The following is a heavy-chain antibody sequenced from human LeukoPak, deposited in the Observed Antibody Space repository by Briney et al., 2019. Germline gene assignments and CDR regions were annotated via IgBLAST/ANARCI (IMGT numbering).Heavy chain of an antibody. CDR2: ISSSSSYI. Sequence: PGGSLRLSCAASGFTFSTYWMSWVRQAPGKGLEWVSSISSSSSYIYYADSVKGRFTISRDNAKNSLYLQMNSLRAEDTAVYYCARDLGIVGARGYFDYWGQGTLVTVSS. CDR3: ARDLGIVGARGYFDY. D-gene: IGHD1-26*01. J-gene: IGHJ4*02. CDR1: GFTFSTYW. V-gene: IGHV3-21*01.